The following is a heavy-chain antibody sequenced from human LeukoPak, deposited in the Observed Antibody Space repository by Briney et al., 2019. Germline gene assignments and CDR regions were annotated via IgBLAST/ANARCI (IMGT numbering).Heavy chain of an antibody. CDR1: GFTFVSYA. D-gene: IGHD2/OR15-2a*01. Sequence: PGGSLRLSCAASGFTFVSYAMSWVRQAPGKGLEWVSAVSGSGGTTYYADSVKGRFTISRDNSKSTLYLQMHSLRVDDMAVYYCARVSVGQGGDHILFYMDVWGKGTTVTVSS. CDR2: VSGSGGTT. J-gene: IGHJ6*03. V-gene: IGHV3-23*01. CDR3: ARVSVGQGGDHILFYMDV.